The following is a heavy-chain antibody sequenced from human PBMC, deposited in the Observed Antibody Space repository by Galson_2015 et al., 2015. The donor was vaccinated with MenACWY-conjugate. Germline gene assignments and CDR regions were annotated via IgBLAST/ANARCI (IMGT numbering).Heavy chain of an antibody. Sequence: SVKVSCKASGHTFTSYGISWVRQAPGQGLEWMGWISAYNGNTNYAQKLQGRVTMTTDTSTSTAYMELRSLRSDDTAVYYCARDGFFCSSTSCYPPFDYWGQGTLVTVSS. CDR3: ARDGFFCSSTSCYPPFDY. CDR2: ISAYNGNT. CDR1: GHTFTSYG. J-gene: IGHJ4*02. D-gene: IGHD2-2*01. V-gene: IGHV1-18*01.